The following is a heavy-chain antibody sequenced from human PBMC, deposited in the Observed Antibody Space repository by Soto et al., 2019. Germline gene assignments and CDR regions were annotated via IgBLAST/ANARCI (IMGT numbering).Heavy chain of an antibody. J-gene: IGHJ4*02. D-gene: IGHD1-26*01. V-gene: IGHV1-8*01. CDR3: ERGGASGFDA. CDR2: MNPKSGDA. Sequence: QVQLVQSGAEVKKPGASVKVSCKASGYTFTSYDIPWVRQDTGQGLEWVGWMNPKSGDAGSAQKFQARVTMTRDNSITTDYLERSSMRFEDTAGDYCERGGASGFDAWGQGTLVTVSS. CDR1: GYTFTSYD.